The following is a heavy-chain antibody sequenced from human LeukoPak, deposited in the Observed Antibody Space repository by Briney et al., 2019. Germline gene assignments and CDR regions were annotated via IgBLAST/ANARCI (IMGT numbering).Heavy chain of an antibody. CDR3: AKRTAAAAYYFDY. D-gene: IGHD6-13*01. J-gene: IGHJ4*02. CDR1: GFPFCRYA. Sequence: PGGSLRLSCAASGFPFCRYAMSWVRPAPGKGLGWVSAISGSGGSTYYADSVKGRFTISRDNSKNTLSLQMNSLRVEDTAVYYCAKRTAAAAYYFDYWGQGTLVTVSS. CDR2: ISGSGGST. V-gene: IGHV3-23*01.